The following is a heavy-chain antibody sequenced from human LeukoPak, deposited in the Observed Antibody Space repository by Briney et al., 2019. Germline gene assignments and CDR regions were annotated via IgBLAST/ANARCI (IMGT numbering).Heavy chain of an antibody. Sequence: GGSLRLSCTTSGFTFSHAWMTWVRQAPGKGLEWVGRISTKTDGGTTDYAAPVKGRFTISRDDSKNTLYLQMNSLKTEDTAVYYCIKSSGDWHWGQGTLLTVSS. J-gene: IGHJ4*02. CDR1: GFTFSHAW. CDR3: IKSSGDWH. V-gene: IGHV3-15*01. CDR2: ISTKTDGGTT. D-gene: IGHD2-21*02.